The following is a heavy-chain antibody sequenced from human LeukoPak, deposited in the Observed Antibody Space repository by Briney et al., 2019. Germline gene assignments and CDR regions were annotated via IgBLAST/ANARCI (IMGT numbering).Heavy chain of an antibody. CDR2: IYYSGST. Sequence: SETQSLTCTVSGGSISSSSYYWGWIRQPPGKGLEWIGSIYYSGSTYYNPSLKSRVTISVDTSKNQFSLKLSSVTAADTAVYYCARVLAAAGNNWFDPWGQGTLVTVSS. CDR3: ARVLAAAGNNWFDP. J-gene: IGHJ5*02. CDR1: GGSISSSSYY. V-gene: IGHV4-39*07. D-gene: IGHD6-13*01.